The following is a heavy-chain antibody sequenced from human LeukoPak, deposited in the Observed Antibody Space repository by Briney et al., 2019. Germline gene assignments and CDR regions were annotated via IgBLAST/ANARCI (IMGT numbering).Heavy chain of an antibody. Sequence: GGSLRLSCAASGFTFSSYWMTWVRQTPGKGLEWVANIKEDGGDKYYVDSVKGRFTISRDNAKNALFLQMNSLRVEDTAVYYCARQVPTAEFDHWGQGTLVTVSS. CDR2: IKEDGGDK. D-gene: IGHD2-2*01. V-gene: IGHV3-7*01. J-gene: IGHJ4*02. CDR3: ARQVPTAEFDH. CDR1: GFTFSSYW.